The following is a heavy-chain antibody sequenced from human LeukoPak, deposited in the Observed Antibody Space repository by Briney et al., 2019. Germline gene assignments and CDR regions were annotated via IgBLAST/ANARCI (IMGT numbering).Heavy chain of an antibody. V-gene: IGHV3-74*01. D-gene: IGHD1-1*01. J-gene: IGHJ4*02. Sequence: PGGSLRLSCAASGFNFRNYWMHWDRQAPGKGLVWVSRINSDGSSTSYADSVKGRFTISRDNAENTLYLQINSLRAEDTAVYYCATDEAATGRLDYWGQGTLVIDSS. CDR1: GFNFRNYW. CDR3: ATDEAATGRLDY. CDR2: INSDGSST.